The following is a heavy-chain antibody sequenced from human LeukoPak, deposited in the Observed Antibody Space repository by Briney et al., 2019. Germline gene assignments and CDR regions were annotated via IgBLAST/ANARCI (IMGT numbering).Heavy chain of an antibody. D-gene: IGHD6-13*01. CDR1: GSTFTGYF. V-gene: IGHV1-2*02. J-gene: IGHJ4*02. Sequence: GASVNVSCKASGSTFTGYFLHWVRRAPGQGFEWLGGINPNSGDTSYTQTFQGRVTMTRDTSISTAYMELSSLRSDDTAVYYCARAQSLTAPAGTFANSWGQGTLVTVSS. CDR3: ARAQSLTAPAGTFANS. CDR2: INPNSGDT.